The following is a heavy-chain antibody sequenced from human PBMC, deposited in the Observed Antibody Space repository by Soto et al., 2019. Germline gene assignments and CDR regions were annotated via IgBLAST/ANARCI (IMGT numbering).Heavy chain of an antibody. V-gene: IGHV3-11*05. Sequence: PGGSLRLSCAASGFIFSDYYMSWIRQAPGKGLEWVSYISSSGSYTNYADSVKGRFTISRDNAKNSLYLQMNSLRAEDTAVYYCARDSVYYGDYELNYFDYWGQGTLVTVSS. J-gene: IGHJ4*02. CDR3: ARDSVYYGDYELNYFDY. CDR2: ISSSGSYT. D-gene: IGHD4-17*01. CDR1: GFIFSDYY.